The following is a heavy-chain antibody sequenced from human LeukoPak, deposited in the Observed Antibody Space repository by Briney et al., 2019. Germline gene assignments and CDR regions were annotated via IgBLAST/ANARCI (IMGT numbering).Heavy chain of an antibody. CDR3: ARALRFLEWFGGNWFDP. V-gene: IGHV3-7*01. CDR2: IKQDGSEK. J-gene: IGHJ5*02. Sequence: GGSLRLSCAASGFTFSSYWTSWVRQAPGKGLEWVANIKQDGSEKYYVDSVKGRFTISRDNAKNSLYLQMNSLRAEDTAVYYCARALRFLEWFGGNWFDPWGQGTLVTVSS. CDR1: GFTFSSYW. D-gene: IGHD3-3*01.